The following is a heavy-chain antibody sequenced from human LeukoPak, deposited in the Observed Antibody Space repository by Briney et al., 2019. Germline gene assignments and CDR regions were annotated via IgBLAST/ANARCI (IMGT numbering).Heavy chain of an antibody. J-gene: IGHJ4*02. CDR3: ARVLRLMDSQYYFDY. V-gene: IGHV4-59*01. CDR1: GASINTYY. CDR2: IYYSGTT. Sequence: PSETLSLTCTVSGASINTYYWSWIRQPPGKGLEWIGYIYYSGTTSYNPSLKTRVTISIDTSKNQFSLKLSSVTAADTAVYYCARVLRLMDSQYYFDYWGQGTLGTVSS. D-gene: IGHD3-16*01.